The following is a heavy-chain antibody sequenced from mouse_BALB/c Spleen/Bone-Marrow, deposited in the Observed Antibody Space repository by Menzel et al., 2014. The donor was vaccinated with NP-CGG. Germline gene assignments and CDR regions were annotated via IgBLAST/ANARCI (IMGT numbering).Heavy chain of an antibody. V-gene: IGHV3-8*02. CDR1: GDSITNAY. D-gene: IGHD3-3*01. J-gene: IGHJ2*01. CDR2: ISYSGNT. CDR3: ARGTGYYFDY. Sequence: EVKLMESGPSLVKPSQTLSLTCSVTGDSITNAYWNWIRKFPGNKIDYMGYISYSGNTYYNPSLKSRISITRDTSKNQFYLQLISVTTEDTASYFCARGTGYYFDYWGQGTTLTVSS.